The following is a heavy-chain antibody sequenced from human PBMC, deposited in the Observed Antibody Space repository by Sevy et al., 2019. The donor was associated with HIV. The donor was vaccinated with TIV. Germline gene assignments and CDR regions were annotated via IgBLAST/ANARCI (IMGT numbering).Heavy chain of an antibody. V-gene: IGHV3-23*01. CDR1: GFTFSSNA. CDR2: ISGGGGDT. CDR3: VKGARYTISNDAFDI. J-gene: IGHJ3*02. D-gene: IGHD2-2*02. Sequence: GGSLRLSCEASGFTFSSNAMSWVRQAPGKGLEWVSGISGGGGDTFYADSVKGRFTISRDNSKNTLFLQINSLRAEDTALYYCVKGARYTISNDAFDIWGQGTMVTVSS.